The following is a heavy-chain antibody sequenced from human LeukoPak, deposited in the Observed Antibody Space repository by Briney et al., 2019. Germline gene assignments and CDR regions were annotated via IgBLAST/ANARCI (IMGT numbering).Heavy chain of an antibody. V-gene: IGHV4-39*01. Sequence: SETLSLTCTVSGGSISSNSFYWGWIRQPPGKGLEWIGSIYYSGSTYYNPSLKSRVTISVDTSKNQFSLKLRSVTAADTAVYYCARLTEQQLILDYWGQGTLVTVSS. CDR1: GGSISSNSFY. D-gene: IGHD6-13*01. CDR2: IYYSGST. CDR3: ARLTEQQLILDY. J-gene: IGHJ4*02.